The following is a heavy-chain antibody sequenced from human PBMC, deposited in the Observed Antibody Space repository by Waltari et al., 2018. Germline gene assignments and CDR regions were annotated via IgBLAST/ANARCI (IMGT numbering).Heavy chain of an antibody. V-gene: IGHV4-59*11. CDR1: GGSISSHY. CDR2: IYYNGST. J-gene: IGHJ4*02. Sequence: QVQLQESGPGLVKPSETLSLTCTVSGGSISSHYWSWIRQPPGKGLEWIGYIYYNGSTNYNPSLKSRVTISVDTSKNQFSLKLSSVTAADTAVYYCARGVIAVPPYFDYWGQGTLVTVSS. D-gene: IGHD6-19*01. CDR3: ARGVIAVPPYFDY.